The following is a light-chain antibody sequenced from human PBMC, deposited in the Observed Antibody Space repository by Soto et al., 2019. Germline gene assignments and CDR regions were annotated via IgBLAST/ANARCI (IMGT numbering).Light chain of an antibody. CDR2: DTS. Sequence: EVVLTQSPGTLSLYPRERATLSCRASQSVSSSYLAWYQQKPGQAPRLLFYDTSNRATGIPERFSGSGSGTDFSLTISRLEPEDFAVYYCQYYVSSPLAVTFGGGTKVDI. CDR1: QSVSSSY. J-gene: IGKJ4*01. V-gene: IGKV3-20*01. CDR3: QYYVSSPLAVT.